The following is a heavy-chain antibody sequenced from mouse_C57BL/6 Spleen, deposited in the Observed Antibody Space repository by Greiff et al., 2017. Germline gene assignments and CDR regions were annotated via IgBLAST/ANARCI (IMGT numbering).Heavy chain of an antibody. CDR3: ARPGPGAMDY. J-gene: IGHJ4*01. CDR2: IYPGDGDT. D-gene: IGHD4-1*01. CDR1: GYAFSSSW. V-gene: IGHV1-82*01. Sequence: VQLQQSGPELVKHGASVKISCKASGYAFSSSWMNWVKQRPGKGLEWIGRIYPGDGDTNYNGKFKGKATLAADKSSSTAYIQLSSLTSEDSAVYFCARPGPGAMDYWGQGTSVTVSS.